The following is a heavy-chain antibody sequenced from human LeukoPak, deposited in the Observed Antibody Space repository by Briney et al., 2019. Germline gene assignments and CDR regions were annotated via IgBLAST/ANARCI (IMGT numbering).Heavy chain of an antibody. V-gene: IGHV3-30*04. CDR3: ARSRPRKYCSGGSCYSNYFDY. CDR1: GFTFSSYA. CDR2: ISYDGSNK. Sequence: GALLLSCAASGFTFSSYAMHWVRQAPGKGLEWVAVISYDGSNKYYADSVKGRFTISRDNSKNTLYLQMNSLRAEDTAVYYCARSRPRKYCSGGSCYSNYFDYWGQGTLVTVSS. D-gene: IGHD2-15*01. J-gene: IGHJ4*02.